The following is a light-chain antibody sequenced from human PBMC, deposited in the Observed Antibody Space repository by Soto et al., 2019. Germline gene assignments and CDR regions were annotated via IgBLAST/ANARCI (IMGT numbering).Light chain of an antibody. CDR3: KSYAGSNTYV. J-gene: IGLJ1*01. V-gene: IGLV2-8*01. CDR2: EVV. CDR1: KSDIGVYDF. Sequence: QSGLTQPPSASGSPGQSVTISCTGTKSDIGVYDFVSWYQHHPGKAPRLIIYEVVQRPSGVPDRFSGSKSGNTASLTVSGLQAADEADYFCKSYAGSNTYVFGSGTKV.